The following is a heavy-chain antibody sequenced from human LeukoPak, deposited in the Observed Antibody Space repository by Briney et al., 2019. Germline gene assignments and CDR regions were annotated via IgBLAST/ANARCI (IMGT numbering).Heavy chain of an antibody. CDR1: GGSISPYY. D-gene: IGHD3-3*01. J-gene: IGHJ6*03. Sequence: SETLSLTCTVSGGSISPYYWSWIRQPAGKGLEWIGRIYTSESTNYNPSLKSRVTMSVDTSKNQFSLKLSSVTAADTAVCYCARDRDFWSGSPPPYYYMDVWGKGTTVTVSS. CDR2: IYTSEST. CDR3: ARDRDFWSGSPPPYYYMDV. V-gene: IGHV4-4*07.